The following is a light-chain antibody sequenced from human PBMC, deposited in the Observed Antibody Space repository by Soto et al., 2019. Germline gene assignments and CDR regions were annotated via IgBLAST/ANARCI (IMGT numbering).Light chain of an antibody. V-gene: IGKV3-20*01. CDR1: QSVSSSY. CDR2: GAS. Sequence: EIVLTQSPGTLSLSPGERATLSCGASQSVSSSYLAWYQQKPGQAPRLLIYGASSRATGIPDRFSRSGSGTDFTLTISRLEPEDFAVYYYQQYGSSPPETFGQGTKVEIK. J-gene: IGKJ1*01. CDR3: QQYGSSPPET.